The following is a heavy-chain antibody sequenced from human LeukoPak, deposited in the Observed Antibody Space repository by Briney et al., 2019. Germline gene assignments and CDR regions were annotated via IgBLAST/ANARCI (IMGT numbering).Heavy chain of an antibody. J-gene: IGHJ4*02. CDR1: GFTFSSYS. CDR2: ISSSSSYI. D-gene: IGHD3-10*01. Sequence: GGSLSLSCAASGFTFSSYSMNWVRQAPGKGLEWVSSISSSSSYIYYADSVKGRFTISRDNAKNSLYLQMNSLRAEDTAVYYCAREGYYYGSGSYSGDWGQGTLVTVSS. V-gene: IGHV3-21*01. CDR3: AREGYYYGSGSYSGD.